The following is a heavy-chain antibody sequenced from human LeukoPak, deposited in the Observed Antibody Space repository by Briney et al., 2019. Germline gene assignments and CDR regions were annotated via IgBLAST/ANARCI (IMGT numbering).Heavy chain of an antibody. D-gene: IGHD3-3*01. J-gene: IGHJ6*03. CDR2: ISAYNGNT. V-gene: IGHV1-18*01. Sequence: GASVKVSCKASGYTFTSYGISWVRQAPGQGLEWMGWISAYNGNTNYAQKLQGRVTMTTDTSTSTAYMELRSLRSDDTAVYYCARMSQRDFWSGYFASTYYMDVWGKGTTVTVSS. CDR1: GYTFTSYG. CDR3: ARMSQRDFWSGYFASTYYMDV.